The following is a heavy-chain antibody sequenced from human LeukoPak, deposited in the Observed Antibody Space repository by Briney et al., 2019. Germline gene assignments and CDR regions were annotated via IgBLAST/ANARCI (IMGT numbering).Heavy chain of an antibody. CDR2: IKQDGSEK. D-gene: IGHD3-10*01. CDR1: GFSFSAFL. Sequence: GGSLRLSCAASGFSFSAFLMTWLRQAPGKGLEWVANIKQDGSEKNYVESVKGRFSISRDNAKKSLDLQMNSLRAEDTAVYYCARDYYGSGSYYGRWGQGTLVTVS. J-gene: IGHJ4*02. V-gene: IGHV3-7*01. CDR3: ARDYYGSGSYYGR.